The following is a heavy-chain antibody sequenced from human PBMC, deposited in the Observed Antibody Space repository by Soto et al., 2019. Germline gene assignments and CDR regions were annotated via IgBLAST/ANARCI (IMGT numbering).Heavy chain of an antibody. Sequence: GGSLRLSCAASGFTLSSYGMHWVRQAPGKGLEWVAVISYDGSNKYYADSVKGRFTISRDNSKNTLYLQMNSLRAEDTAVYYCAKDPGARIADDYWGQGTLVTVSS. CDR3: AKDPGARIADDY. CDR1: GFTLSSYG. J-gene: IGHJ4*02. CDR2: ISYDGSNK. D-gene: IGHD6-13*01. V-gene: IGHV3-30*18.